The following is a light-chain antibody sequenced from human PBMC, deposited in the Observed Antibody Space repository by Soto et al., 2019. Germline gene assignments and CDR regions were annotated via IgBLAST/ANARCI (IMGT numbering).Light chain of an antibody. CDR3: TSYTSSSTWV. CDR1: SSDVGSYNY. J-gene: IGLJ3*02. CDR2: DVT. Sequence: QSVLTQPASVSGSPGQSVTISCTGTSSDVGSYNYVSWYQQHPGKAPKLMIYDVTNRPSGVSNRFSGSKSGNTASLTISGLQPEDEADYHCTSYTSSSTWVFGGGTQLTVL. V-gene: IGLV2-14*03.